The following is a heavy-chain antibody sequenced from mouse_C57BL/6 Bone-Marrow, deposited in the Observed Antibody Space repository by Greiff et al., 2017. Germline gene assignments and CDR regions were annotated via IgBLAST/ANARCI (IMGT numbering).Heavy chain of an antibody. CDR1: GYTFTSYW. V-gene: IGHV1-7*01. D-gene: IGHD2-4*01. CDR3: ARPPSPYDYDGGFAY. Sequence: QVQLQQSGAELAKPGASVKLSCKASGYTFTSYWMHWVKQRPGQGLEWIGYINPSSGYTKYNQKFKDKATLTADKSSSTAYMQLSSLTYEDSAGYYCARPPSPYDYDGGFAYWGQGTLVTVSA. CDR2: INPSSGYT. J-gene: IGHJ3*01.